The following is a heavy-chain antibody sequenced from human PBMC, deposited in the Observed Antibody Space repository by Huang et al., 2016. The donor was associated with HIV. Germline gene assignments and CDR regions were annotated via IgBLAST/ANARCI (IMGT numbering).Heavy chain of an antibody. D-gene: IGHD3-22*01. CDR3: ARHFSYYDSSGYTPWDAFDI. CDR1: GGSITSRSYY. V-gene: IGHV4-39*01. Sequence: KPSETLSLTCTVSGGSITSRSYYWGWIRQPPGKGLEWVGSIYYRGSTDYNPSLKSRVTVSVDTSKNQFSLKLSSVTAADTAVYYCARHFSYYDSSGYTPWDAFDIWGQGTMVTVSS. CDR2: IYYRGST. J-gene: IGHJ3*02.